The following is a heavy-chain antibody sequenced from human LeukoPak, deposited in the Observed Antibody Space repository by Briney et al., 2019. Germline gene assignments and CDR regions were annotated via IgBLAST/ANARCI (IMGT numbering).Heavy chain of an antibody. J-gene: IGHJ1*01. Sequence: SVKVSCKASGGTFSSYAISWVRQAPGHGLEWMGGIIPIFGTANYAQKFQGRVTITADESTSTAYMELSSLRSEDTAVYYCARGVSRKQWLVQHWGQGTLVTVSS. CDR1: GGTFSSYA. V-gene: IGHV1-69*13. D-gene: IGHD6-19*01. CDR3: ARGVSRKQWLVQH. CDR2: IIPIFGTA.